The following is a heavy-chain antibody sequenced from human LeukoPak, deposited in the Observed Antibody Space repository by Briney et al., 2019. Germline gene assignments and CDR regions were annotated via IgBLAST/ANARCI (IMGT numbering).Heavy chain of an antibody. CDR3: ARRIPAGGRDFDY. D-gene: IGHD6-13*01. V-gene: IGHV3-23*01. CDR2: ISDNGGIT. Sequence: GGSLRLSCAASGFAFSSYGMSWVRQAHGQGLERVSAISDNGGITVYADSVKGRFTISRDKSKNTVHLQMNSLRVEDTAVYYCARRIPAGGRDFDYWGQGTLVTVSS. CDR1: GFAFSSYG. J-gene: IGHJ4*02.